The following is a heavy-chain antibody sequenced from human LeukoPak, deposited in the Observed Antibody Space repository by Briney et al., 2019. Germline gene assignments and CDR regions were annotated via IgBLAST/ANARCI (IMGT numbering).Heavy chain of an antibody. CDR2: IYYSGST. D-gene: IGHD5-24*01. V-gene: IGHV4-59*01. Sequence: SETLSLTCTVSGGSISSYYWSWIRQPPGKGLKWIGYIYYSGSTNYNPSLKSRVTISVDTSKNQFSLKLSSVTAADTAVYYCARARGKMATTYDYWGQGTLVTVSS. CDR3: ARARGKMATTYDY. CDR1: GGSISSYY. J-gene: IGHJ4*02.